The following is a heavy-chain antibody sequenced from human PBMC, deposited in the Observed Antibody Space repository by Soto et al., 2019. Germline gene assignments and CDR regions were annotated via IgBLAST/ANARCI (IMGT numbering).Heavy chain of an antibody. CDR1: GFSFSINGVA. CDR2: IYWDDDQ. J-gene: IGHJ5*01. V-gene: IGHV2-5*02. Sequence: TLVNPTQTLTLTCTFSGFSFSINGVAVGWIRQPPGQALEWLALIYWDDDQRYNPSLKNRLTITKDTSRNQVVLTMTNMDPVDTATYYCAHKRDVSRGFKSWGQGTLVTVSS. CDR3: AHKRDVSRGFKS.